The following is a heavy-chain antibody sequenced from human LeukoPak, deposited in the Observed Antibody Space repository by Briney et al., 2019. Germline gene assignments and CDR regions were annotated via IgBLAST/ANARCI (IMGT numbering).Heavy chain of an antibody. V-gene: IGHV3-30*18. CDR2: ISYDGSNK. Sequence: GGSLRLSCAASGFTFSSYGMHWVRQAPGKGLEWVAVISYDGSNKYYADSVKGRFTISRDNSKNTLYLQMNSLRAEDTAVYYCAKLSPSRPYCSGGSCYSSYDAFDTWGQGTMVTVSS. CDR1: GFTFSSYG. CDR3: AKLSPSRPYCSGGSCYSSYDAFDT. D-gene: IGHD2-15*01. J-gene: IGHJ3*02.